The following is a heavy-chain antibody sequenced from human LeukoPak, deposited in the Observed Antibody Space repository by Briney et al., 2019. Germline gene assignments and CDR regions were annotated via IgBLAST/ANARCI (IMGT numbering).Heavy chain of an antibody. J-gene: IGHJ4*02. CDR3: ARARRERYCSGGSCPFPDRFDY. V-gene: IGHV4-31*03. CDR1: GGSISSGGYY. D-gene: IGHD2-15*01. Sequence: SETLSLTCTVSGGSISSGGYYWSWIRQHPGKGLEWIGYIYYSGSTYYNPSLKSRVTISVDTSKNQFSLKLSSVTAADTAVYYCARARRERYCSGGSCPFPDRFDYWGQGTLVTVSS. CDR2: IYYSGST.